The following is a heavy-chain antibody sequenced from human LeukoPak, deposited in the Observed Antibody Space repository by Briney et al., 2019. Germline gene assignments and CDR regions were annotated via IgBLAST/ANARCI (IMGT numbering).Heavy chain of an antibody. CDR3: ARTTIHRSSNFDY. D-gene: IGHD1-1*01. J-gene: IGHJ4*02. CDR1: GFIFSSYG. CDR2: IWYDGSNK. V-gene: IGHV3-33*01. Sequence: PGGPLRLSCAASGFIFSSYGMHWVRQAPGKGLEWVALIWYDGSNKFYADSLKGRFTISRDNSENTLYLQMNSLRAEDTAIYYCARTTIHRSSNFDYWGQGTLVTVSS.